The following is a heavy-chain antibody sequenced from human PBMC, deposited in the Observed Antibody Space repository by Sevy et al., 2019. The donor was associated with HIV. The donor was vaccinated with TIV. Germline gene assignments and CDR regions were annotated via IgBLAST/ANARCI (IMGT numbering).Heavy chain of an antibody. J-gene: IGHJ3*02. D-gene: IGHD2-8*02. CDR2: IYYTEST. Sequence: SETLSLTCSVSGGSLSSHYWSWIRQPPGKGLEWIGYIYYTESTNYSPSLKSRVTISLDTSRNQVSLKLRSVSAADTAVYYCARGFGFGYWHAFHIWGQGTMVTVSS. CDR3: ARGFGFGYWHAFHI. CDR1: GGSLSSHY. V-gene: IGHV4-59*11.